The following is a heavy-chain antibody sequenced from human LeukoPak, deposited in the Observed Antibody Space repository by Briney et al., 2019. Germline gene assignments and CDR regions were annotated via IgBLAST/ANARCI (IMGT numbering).Heavy chain of an antibody. CDR1: GYTFTSYD. CDR3: ARVLTYYDSSGYYYEAAAFDI. J-gene: IGHJ3*02. Sequence: SVKVSCKASGYTFTSYDINWVRQAPGQGLERMGGIIPIFGTANYAQKFQGRVTITTDESTSTAYMELSSLRSEDTAVYYCARVLTYYDSSGYYYEAAAFDIWGQGTMVTVSS. V-gene: IGHV1-69*05. D-gene: IGHD3-22*01. CDR2: IIPIFGTA.